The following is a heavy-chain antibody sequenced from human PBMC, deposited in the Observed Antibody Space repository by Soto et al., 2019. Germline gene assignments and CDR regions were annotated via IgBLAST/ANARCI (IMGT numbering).Heavy chain of an antibody. CDR1: GFTFSNHA. J-gene: IGHJ5*02. D-gene: IGHD4-17*01. CDR2: ISGSGGST. V-gene: IGHV3-23*01. Sequence: EVQLLESGGGLVQPGGSLRFSCAASGFTFSNHAMSWVRQAPGKGLEWVSAISGSGGSTYYADSVKGRFTISRDNSKNTLFMQMNSLRAEDTAVYYCTRHGSGDYFLFDPWGQGTVVTVSS. CDR3: TRHGSGDYFLFDP.